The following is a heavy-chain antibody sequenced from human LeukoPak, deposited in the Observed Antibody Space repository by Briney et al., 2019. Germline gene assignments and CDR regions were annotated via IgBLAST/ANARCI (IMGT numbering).Heavy chain of an antibody. D-gene: IGHD2-15*01. Sequence: NPSQTLSLTCTVSGGSISSGGYYWSWIRQHPGKGLEWIGEIYHSGSTNYNPSLKSRVTISVDKSKNQFSLKLSSVTAADTAVYYCARSSWYSLDYWGQGTLVTVSS. CDR1: GGSISSGGYY. V-gene: IGHV4-31*03. CDR2: IYHSGST. CDR3: ARSSWYSLDY. J-gene: IGHJ4*02.